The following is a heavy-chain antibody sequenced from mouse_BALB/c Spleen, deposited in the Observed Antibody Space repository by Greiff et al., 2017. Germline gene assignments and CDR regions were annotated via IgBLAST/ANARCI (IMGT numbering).Heavy chain of an antibody. CDR2: IYPSDSYT. CDR3: TRSYRAYYYAMDY. V-gene: IGHV1-69*02. D-gene: IGHD2-14*01. CDR1: GYTFTSYW. Sequence: QVQLQQPGAELVRPGASVKLSCKASGYTFTSYWINWVKQRPGQGLEWIGNIYPSDSYTNYNQKFKDKATLTVDKSSSTAYMQLSSPTSEDSAVYDCTRSYRAYYYAMDYWGQGTSVTVSS. J-gene: IGHJ4*01.